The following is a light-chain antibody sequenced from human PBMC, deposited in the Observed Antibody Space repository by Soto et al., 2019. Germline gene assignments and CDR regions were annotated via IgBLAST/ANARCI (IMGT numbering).Light chain of an antibody. CDR1: SSDIGSQNL. CDR3: CSYAGRNTFYV. CDR2: EGS. J-gene: IGLJ1*01. Sequence: QCALTKPASVYASPGQSIAISSTGASSDIGSQNLVSWYQQHPGKAPKLVIYEGSKRPSGVSDRFSGSKSANTASLTISGLQAEDEADYYCCSYAGRNTFYVFGTGTKVTVL. V-gene: IGLV2-23*03.